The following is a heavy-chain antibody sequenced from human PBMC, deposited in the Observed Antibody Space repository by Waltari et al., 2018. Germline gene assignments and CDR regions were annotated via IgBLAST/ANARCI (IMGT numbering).Heavy chain of an antibody. D-gene: IGHD4-4*01. CDR3: ARDPGSALQGYYGMDV. CDR2: ISTSSNTI. Sequence: EVQLVESGGGWVQPGGSQRLSCAPYGCTPSSHGTAWVRQAPGKGLEWVSYISTSSNTIYYADSVKGRFTISRDNAKNSLYLQMKSLRVEDTAVYYCARDPGSALQGYYGMDVWGQGTTVTVSS. J-gene: IGHJ6*02. CDR1: GCTPSSHG. V-gene: IGHV3-48*01.